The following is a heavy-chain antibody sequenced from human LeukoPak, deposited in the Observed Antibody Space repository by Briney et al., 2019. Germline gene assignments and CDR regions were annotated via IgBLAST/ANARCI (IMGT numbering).Heavy chain of an antibody. V-gene: IGHV3-7*01. Sequence: GGSLRLSCAASGFTFRNYGMSWVRQAPGKGLEWLANIKLDGSDEHYADSVKGRFTISRDNAKNSLYLQMNSLRAEDTAVYYCARIRSSYYYYGMDVWGQGTTVTVSS. CDR2: IKLDGSDE. CDR3: ARIRSSYYYYGMDV. J-gene: IGHJ6*02. CDR1: GFTFRNYG. D-gene: IGHD6-13*01.